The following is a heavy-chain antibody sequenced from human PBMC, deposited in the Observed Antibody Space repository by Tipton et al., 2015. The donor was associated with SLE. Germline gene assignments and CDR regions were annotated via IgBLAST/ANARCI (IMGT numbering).Heavy chain of an antibody. D-gene: IGHD5-18*01. Sequence: SLRLSCAASGFTFSTYEMNWVRQAPGKGLEWVSYISSSGATTYYADSVKGRFTISRDNAKNSLYLQMNSLRAEDTAVYYCARDHFDGYSYGPGVFDIWGQGTMVTVSS. CDR2: ISSSGATT. J-gene: IGHJ3*02. CDR1: GFTFSTYE. CDR3: ARDHFDGYSYGPGVFDI. V-gene: IGHV3-48*03.